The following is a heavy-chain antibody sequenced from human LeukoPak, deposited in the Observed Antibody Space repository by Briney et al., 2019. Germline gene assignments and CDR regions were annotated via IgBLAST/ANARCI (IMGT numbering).Heavy chain of an antibody. V-gene: IGHV3-11*06. CDR3: AGVKGDYCVDY. CDR1: GFTFSEYY. D-gene: IGHD4-17*01. J-gene: IGHJ4*02. CDR2: ISSRTSSHT. Sequence: GGSLRLSGAASGFTFSEYYMSWIRQAPGKGLEWVSYISSRTSSHTKYADSVKGRFTISRDNAKNSLYLQMNSLRAEDTAVYYCAGVKGDYCVDYWGQGTVVTVSS.